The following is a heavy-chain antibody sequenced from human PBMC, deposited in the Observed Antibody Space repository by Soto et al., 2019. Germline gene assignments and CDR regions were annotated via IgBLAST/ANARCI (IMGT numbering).Heavy chain of an antibody. CDR2: IYYSGST. Sequence: SETLSLTCTVSGGSISSGGYYWSWIRQHPGKGLEWIGYIYYSGSTYYNPSLKSRVTISVDTSKNQFSLKLSSVTAADTAVYYCAREAPSQQAAGTLGPFDYWGQGTLVTVSS. CDR3: AREAPSQQAAGTLGPFDY. D-gene: IGHD6-13*01. J-gene: IGHJ4*02. V-gene: IGHV4-31*03. CDR1: GGSISSGGYY.